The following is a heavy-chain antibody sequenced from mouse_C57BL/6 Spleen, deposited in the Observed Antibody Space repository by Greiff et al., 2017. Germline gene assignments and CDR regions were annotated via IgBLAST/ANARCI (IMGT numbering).Heavy chain of an antibody. Sequence: QVQLQQPGAELAKPGASVKLSCKASGYTFTSYWMHWVKQRPGQGLEWIGYINPSSGYTKYNQKFKDKATLTADKSSSTAYMQLSSLPYEDSAVYYCARPFTSVASMDYWGQGTSVTVAS. J-gene: IGHJ4*01. CDR3: ARPFTSVASMDY. CDR1: GYTFTSYW. D-gene: IGHD1-1*01. CDR2: INPSSGYT. V-gene: IGHV1-7*01.